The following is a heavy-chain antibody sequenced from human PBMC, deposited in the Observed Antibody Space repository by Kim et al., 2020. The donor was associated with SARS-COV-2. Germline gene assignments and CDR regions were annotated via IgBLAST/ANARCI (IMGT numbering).Heavy chain of an antibody. CDR1: GFTFSSYA. J-gene: IGHJ3*02. CDR3: AKDRPEKYDSSGYGGDAFDI. Sequence: GGSLRLSCAASGFTFSSYAMSWVRQAPGKGLEWVSAISGSGGSTYYADSVKGRFTISRDNSKNTLYLQMNSLRAEDTAVYYCAKDRPEKYDSSGYGGDAFDIWGQGTMVTVSS. D-gene: IGHD3-22*01. CDR2: ISGSGGST. V-gene: IGHV3-23*01.